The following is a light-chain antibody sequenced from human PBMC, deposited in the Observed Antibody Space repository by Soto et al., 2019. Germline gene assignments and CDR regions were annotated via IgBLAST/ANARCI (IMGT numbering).Light chain of an antibody. V-gene: IGKV1-5*01. Sequence: DIRRAQSPSTLSASVGARVTSTWRASQSISSWLAWYQQKPAKAPTLLIYAASNLQSGVPSRFRGSRSGTEFTLTVSSLQPEDFATYYCLQAHDDSWPFGQGTKVDTK. J-gene: IGKJ1*01. CDR3: LQAHDDSWP. CDR2: AAS. CDR1: QSISSW.